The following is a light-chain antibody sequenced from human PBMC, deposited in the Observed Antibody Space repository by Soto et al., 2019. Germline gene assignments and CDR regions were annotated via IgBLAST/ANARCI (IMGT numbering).Light chain of an antibody. CDR2: GAS. CDR1: QSVSSTY. J-gene: IGKJ4*01. CDR3: HLYGTSRT. V-gene: IGKV3-20*01. Sequence: EIVLTQSPGTLSLSPGERATLSCRASQSVSSTYLAWYQQRPGQAPRLLISGASARATAFPARFSGSGSGADFTLTISLLEPEDFARYYCHLYGTSRTFGGGTKVEIK.